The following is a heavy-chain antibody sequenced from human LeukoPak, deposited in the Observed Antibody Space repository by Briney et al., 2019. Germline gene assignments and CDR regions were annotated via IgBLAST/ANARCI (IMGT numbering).Heavy chain of an antibody. CDR3: AKDTRSSSWYSGVAFDI. Sequence: GGALPLSCPASGFTFSSYALNWVRQPPAKGRAWVAAISVIGGSTYYADSVRDRFTISRDNSNNTLSVPMNGLSAGDAAVYYCAKDTRSSSWYSGVAFDIWGQGTMVTVSS. CDR2: ISVIGGST. J-gene: IGHJ3*02. CDR1: GFTFSSYA. D-gene: IGHD6-13*01. V-gene: IGHV3-23*01.